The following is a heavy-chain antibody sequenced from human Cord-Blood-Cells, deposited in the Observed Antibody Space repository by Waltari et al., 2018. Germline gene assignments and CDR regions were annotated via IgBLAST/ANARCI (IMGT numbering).Heavy chain of an antibody. V-gene: IGHV4-34*01. CDR2: INNSGST. CDR3: ARREVNSSSWTVDL. J-gene: IGHJ2*01. CDR1: GGSFSGYY. D-gene: IGHD6-13*01. Sequence: QVQLQQWGAGLLKPSETLSLTCAVYGGSFSGYYWSWIRQPPGKGLGWIGEINNSGSTNYTPSLKSRVTISVDTSKNQFSLKLSSVTAADTAVYYCARREVNSSSWTVDLWGRGTLVTVSS.